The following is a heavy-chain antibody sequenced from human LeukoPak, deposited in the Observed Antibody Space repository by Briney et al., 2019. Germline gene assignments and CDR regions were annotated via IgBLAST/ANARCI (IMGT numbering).Heavy chain of an antibody. Sequence: GGSLRLSCAASGFTFSNYWVHWVRQAPGKGLVWVSRIDSNGISTTYADSVKGRFTISRDNAKKTLYLQMNSLRAEDTAVYYCARDRTAWFGDLLIGYGMDVWGQGTTVTVSS. D-gene: IGHD3-10*01. CDR3: ARDRTAWFGDLLIGYGMDV. CDR2: IDSNGIST. V-gene: IGHV3-74*03. J-gene: IGHJ6*02. CDR1: GFTFSNYW.